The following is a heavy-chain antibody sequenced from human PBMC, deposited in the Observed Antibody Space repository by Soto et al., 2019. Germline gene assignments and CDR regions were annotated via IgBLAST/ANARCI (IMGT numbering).Heavy chain of an antibody. CDR2: INPSGGST. CDR3: ARDITVPSRVSRFDY. D-gene: IGHD4-17*01. J-gene: IGHJ4*02. V-gene: IGHV1-46*01. Sequence: ASVKVSCKASGYAFTSYYMHWVRQAPGQGLEWMGIINPSGGSTSYAQKFQGRVTMTRDTSTSTVYMELSSLRSEDTAVYYCARDITVPSRVSRFDYWGQGTLVTVSS. CDR1: GYAFTSYY.